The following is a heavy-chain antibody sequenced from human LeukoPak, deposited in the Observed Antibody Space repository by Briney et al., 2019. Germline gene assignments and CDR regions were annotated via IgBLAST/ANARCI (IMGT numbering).Heavy chain of an antibody. CDR3: ARAPRYCSGGSCYYDYYGMDV. D-gene: IGHD2-15*01. J-gene: IGHJ6*02. CDR2: IYNSGST. V-gene: IGHV4-59*01. CDR1: GGSISNYY. Sequence: SETLSLTCTVSGGSISNYYWSWIRQPPGKGLEWIGYIYNSGSTNYNPSLKSRVTISVDTSKNQFSLKLSSVTAADTAVYYCARAPRYCSGGSCYYDYYGMDVWGQGTTVTVSS.